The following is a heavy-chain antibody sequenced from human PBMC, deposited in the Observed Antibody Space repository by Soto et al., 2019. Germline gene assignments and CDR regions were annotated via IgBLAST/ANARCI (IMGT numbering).Heavy chain of an antibody. J-gene: IGHJ6*02. V-gene: IGHV1-46*01. CDR2: INPSGGST. Sequence: ASVKVSCKASGYTFTSYYMHWVRQAPGQGLEWMGIINPSGGSTSYAQKFQGRVTMTRDTSTSTVYMELSRLRSESTAVSYCASAQLAVAGTYYYYCMDVWGQGTTVTVSS. CDR1: GYTFTSYY. D-gene: IGHD6-19*01. CDR3: ASAQLAVAGTYYYYCMDV.